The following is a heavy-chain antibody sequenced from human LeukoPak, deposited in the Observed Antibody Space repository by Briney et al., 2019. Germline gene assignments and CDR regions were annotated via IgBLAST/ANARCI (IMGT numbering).Heavy chain of an antibody. Sequence: SVKVSCTVSGGTFSSYAVNWVRQAPGQGLEWMGGIIPVFNTPIYAQQFQGRVTIIADESTTTAYMELSSLRSEDTAVYYCARGGSRVVTISISDYWGQGTLVTVSS. D-gene: IGHD5-24*01. CDR2: IIPVFNTP. CDR3: ARGGSRVVTISISDY. V-gene: IGHV1-69*13. J-gene: IGHJ4*02. CDR1: GGTFSSYA.